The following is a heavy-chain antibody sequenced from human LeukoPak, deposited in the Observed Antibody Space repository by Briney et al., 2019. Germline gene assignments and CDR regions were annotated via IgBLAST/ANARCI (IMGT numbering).Heavy chain of an antibody. Sequence: SETLSLTCAVYGGSFSGYYWSWIRQPPAKGLEWIGEINHSGSTNYNPSLKSRVTISVDTSKNQFSLKLSSVTAADTAVYYCAIWKSGYYYVGAFDTSGPGKLVTPSS. CDR1: GGSFSGYY. CDR3: AIWKSGYYYVGAFDT. J-gene: IGHJ3*02. V-gene: IGHV4-34*01. D-gene: IGHD3-22*01. CDR2: INHSGST.